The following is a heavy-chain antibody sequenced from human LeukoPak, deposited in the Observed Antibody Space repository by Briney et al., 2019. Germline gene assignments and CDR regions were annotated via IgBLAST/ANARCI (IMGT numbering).Heavy chain of an antibody. D-gene: IGHD6-13*01. Sequence: PSETLSLTCTVSGGSISSSSYYWGWIRQPPGKGLEWIGSIYYSGSTYYNPSLKSRVTISVDTSKNQFSLKLSSVTAADTAVYYCASFGRSSYDYWGQGTLVTVSS. CDR2: IYYSGST. J-gene: IGHJ4*02. CDR1: GGSISSSSYY. V-gene: IGHV4-39*07. CDR3: ASFGRSSYDY.